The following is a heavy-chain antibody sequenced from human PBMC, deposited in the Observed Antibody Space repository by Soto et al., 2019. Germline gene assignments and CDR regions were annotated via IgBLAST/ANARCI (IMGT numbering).Heavy chain of an antibody. CDR1: GFTFSSYG. V-gene: IGHV3-30*18. D-gene: IGHD6-13*01. Sequence: QVQLVESGGGVVQPGRSLRLSCAASGFTFSSYGMHWVRQAPGKGLEWVAGISYDGSNKYYADSVKGRFTISRDNSKNTLYLQMNSLRAEDTAVYYCAKDTYSRSWYVDYWGQGTLVTVSS. CDR2: ISYDGSNK. CDR3: AKDTYSRSWYVDY. J-gene: IGHJ4*02.